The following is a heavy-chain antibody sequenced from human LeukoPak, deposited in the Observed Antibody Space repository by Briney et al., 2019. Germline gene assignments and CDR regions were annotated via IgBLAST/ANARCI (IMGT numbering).Heavy chain of an antibody. Sequence: GASVKVSCKVSGYTLTELSMHWVRQAPGKGLEWMGGFDPEDGETIYAQKFQGRVTMTEDTSTDTAYMELSSLRSEDTAVYYCARATYYYDSSGYYPSASMDVWGEGTTVTVSS. D-gene: IGHD3-22*01. V-gene: IGHV1-24*01. CDR3: ARATYYYDSSGYYPSASMDV. CDR2: FDPEDGET. CDR1: GYTLTELS. J-gene: IGHJ6*03.